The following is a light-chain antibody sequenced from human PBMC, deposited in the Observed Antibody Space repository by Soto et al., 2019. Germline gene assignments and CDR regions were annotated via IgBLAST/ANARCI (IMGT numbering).Light chain of an antibody. V-gene: IGKV3-15*01. CDR2: FAS. CDR3: QQYNKWPLT. Sequence: ERVMTQSPATVSVSPGEKATLSCRASQTVTNNLAWYQQKPGQAPRLLIYFASTRATGIPARFSGSGSGTEFTLTISSLQSEDFAVYYCQQYNKWPLTFGGGTKVETK. J-gene: IGKJ4*01. CDR1: QTVTNN.